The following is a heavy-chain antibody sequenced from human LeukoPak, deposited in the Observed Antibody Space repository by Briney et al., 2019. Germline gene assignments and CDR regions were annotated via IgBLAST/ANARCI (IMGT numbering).Heavy chain of an antibody. J-gene: IGHJ1*01. CDR2: IYSSGST. CDR3: ASAREYCGSAECYEYFQH. D-gene: IGHD2-21*01. V-gene: IGHV3-53*01. CDR1: GFTVGTNS. Sequence: GSLRLSCAASGFTVGTNSMSWVRQSPGKGLEWVSVIYSSGSTYYADSVNGRFFISRDTSRNTLFLQMNSLRAEDTALYYCASAREYCGSAECYEYFQHWGQGTLVTVSS.